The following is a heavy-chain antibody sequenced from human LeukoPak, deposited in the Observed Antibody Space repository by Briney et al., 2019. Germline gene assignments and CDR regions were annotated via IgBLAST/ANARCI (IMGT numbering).Heavy chain of an antibody. Sequence: NPGGSLRLSCAASGFTFSSYGMHWVRQVPGKGLEWVAVIASYGGMKYYADYMKSRFTISRDNSKNTLYLQVDSLRAEDTAVYYCAKEISVAGMFDYWGQGTLVTVSS. CDR3: AKEISVAGMFDY. D-gene: IGHD6-19*01. CDR1: GFTFSSYG. V-gene: IGHV3-30*18. J-gene: IGHJ4*02. CDR2: IASYGGMK.